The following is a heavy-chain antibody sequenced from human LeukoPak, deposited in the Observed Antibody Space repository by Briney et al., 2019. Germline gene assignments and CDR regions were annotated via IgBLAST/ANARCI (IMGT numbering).Heavy chain of an antibody. Sequence: ASVKVSCKASGYTFTSYSISWVRQAPGQGLGWMGWISAYNGNTNYAQKPQGRVTLTRDTSTSTVYMELSSLRSEDTAVYYCARDGYSSGWYGYWGQGTLVTVSS. D-gene: IGHD6-19*01. J-gene: IGHJ4*02. V-gene: IGHV1-18*01. CDR3: ARDGYSSGWYGY. CDR2: ISAYNGNT. CDR1: GYTFTSYS.